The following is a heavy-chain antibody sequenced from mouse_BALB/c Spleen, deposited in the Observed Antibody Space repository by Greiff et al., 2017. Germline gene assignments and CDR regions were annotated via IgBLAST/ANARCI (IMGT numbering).Heavy chain of an antibody. D-gene: IGHD2-1*01. CDR2: INPSNGGT. V-gene: IGHV1S81*02. CDR3: TRGGYGNYDWYFDV. CDR1: GYTFTSYY. Sequence: QVQLQQSGAELVKPGASVKLSCKASGYTFTSYYMYWVKQRPGQGLEWIGGINPSNGGTNFNEKFKSKATLTVDKSSSTAYMQLSSLTSEDSAVYYCTRGGYGNYDWYFDVWGAGTTVTVSS. J-gene: IGHJ1*01.